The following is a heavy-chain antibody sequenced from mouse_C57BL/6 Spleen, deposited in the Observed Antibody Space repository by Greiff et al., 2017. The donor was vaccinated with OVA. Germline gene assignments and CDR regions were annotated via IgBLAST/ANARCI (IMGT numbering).Heavy chain of an antibody. CDR2: IRLKSDNYEK. CDR1: GFTFSNYW. D-gene: IGHD1-1*01. J-gene: IGHJ3*01. CDR3: TGLRYPFAY. V-gene: IGHV6-3*01. Sequence: EVMLVESGGGLVQPGGSMKLSCVASGFTFSNYWMNWVRQSPEKGLEWVAQIRLKSDNYEKHYAGSVKGRFTISRDDSKSSVYLQMNNLRAEDTGIYYCTGLRYPFAYWGQGTLVTVSA.